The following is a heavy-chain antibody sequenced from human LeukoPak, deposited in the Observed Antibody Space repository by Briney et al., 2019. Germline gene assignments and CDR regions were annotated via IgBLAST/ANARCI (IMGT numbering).Heavy chain of an antibody. CDR2: ISSSGSTI. CDR1: GFTFSDYY. D-gene: IGHD2/OR15-2a*01. J-gene: IGHJ4*02. V-gene: IGHV3-11*01. Sequence: GGSLRLSCAASGFTFSDYYMSWIRQAPGKGLEWVSYISSSGSTIYYADSVKGRFTISRDNAKNSLYLQMNSLRAEDTAVYYCAREDAGRSMSSHRGKGPYDYWGQGTLVTVSS. CDR3: AREDAGRSMSSHRGKGPYDY.